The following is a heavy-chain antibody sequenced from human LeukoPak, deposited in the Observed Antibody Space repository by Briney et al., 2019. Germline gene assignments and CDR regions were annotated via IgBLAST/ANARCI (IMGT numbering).Heavy chain of an antibody. D-gene: IGHD3-10*01. CDR3: ARGRGDSRTVY. CDR1: GFTFSSYW. V-gene: IGHV3-7*03. CDR2: IRQDGSEK. Sequence: GGSLRLSCAASGFTFSSYWMSWVRQAPGKGLEWVANIRQDGSEKYYVDSVKGRFTISRDNAKNSLYLQMNSLRAEDTAVYYCARGRGDSRTVYWGQGTLVTVSS. J-gene: IGHJ4*02.